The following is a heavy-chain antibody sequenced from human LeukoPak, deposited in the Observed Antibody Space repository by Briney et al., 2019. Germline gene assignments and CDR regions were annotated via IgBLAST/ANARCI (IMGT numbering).Heavy chain of an antibody. D-gene: IGHD3-3*01. Sequence: GASVKVSCKVSGYTLTELSMHWVRQAPGKGLEWMGGFDPEDGETIYAQKFQGRVTMTEDTSTDTAYMELSSLRSEDTAVYYCATAGRAPYYDFWSGYQPWGQGTLVTVSS. J-gene: IGHJ4*02. V-gene: IGHV1-24*01. CDR2: FDPEDGET. CDR1: GYTLTELS. CDR3: ATAGRAPYYDFWSGYQP.